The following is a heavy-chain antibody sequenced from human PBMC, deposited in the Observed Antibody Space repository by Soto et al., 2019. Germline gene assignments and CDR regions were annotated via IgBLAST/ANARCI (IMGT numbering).Heavy chain of an antibody. CDR3: SRDVVVGAKALNY. CDR1: GFTFSNYW. J-gene: IGHJ4*02. D-gene: IGHD2-15*01. Sequence: PGGSLRLSCAASGFTFSNYWMTWVRQAPGKGREWVANIKEDGSEKHYVDSVKGRFTISRDNAKNSLYLQMNSLRVEDTAVYFCSRDVVVGAKALNYWGQGALVTVSS. V-gene: IGHV3-7*01. CDR2: IKEDGSEK.